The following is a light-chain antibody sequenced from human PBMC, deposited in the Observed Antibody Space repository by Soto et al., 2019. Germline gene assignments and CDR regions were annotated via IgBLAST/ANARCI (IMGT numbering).Light chain of an antibody. CDR2: DAS. Sequence: EIVMTQSPATLSVSPGERATLSCRASQSVSSNLAWHQQKPGQAPRILMYDASTRASSIPDRFSGSGSGTDFTLTISRLEPEDFAVYYCQQYGSSPTFGEGTRLEIK. CDR1: QSVSSN. V-gene: IGKV3-20*01. J-gene: IGKJ5*01. CDR3: QQYGSSPT.